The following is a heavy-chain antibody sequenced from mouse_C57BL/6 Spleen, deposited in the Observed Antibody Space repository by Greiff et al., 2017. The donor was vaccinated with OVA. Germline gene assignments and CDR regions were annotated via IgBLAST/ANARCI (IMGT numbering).Heavy chain of an antibody. D-gene: IGHD1-1*01. CDR2: FDPEDGET. V-gene: IGHV14-2*01. J-gene: IGHJ2*01. Sequence: EVQLQQSGAELVKPGASVKLSCTASGFNIKDYYMHWVKQRTEQGLEWIGRFDPEDGETKYAPKFQGKATITADTSSNTAYLQRSSLTSEDTAVYYCARSITTLVARELYYFDYWGQGTTLTVSS. CDR1: GFNIKDYY. CDR3: ARSITTLVARELYYFDY.